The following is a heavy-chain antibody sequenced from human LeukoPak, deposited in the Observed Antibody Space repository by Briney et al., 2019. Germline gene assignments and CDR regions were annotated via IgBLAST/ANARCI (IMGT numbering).Heavy chain of an antibody. D-gene: IGHD3-3*01. CDR2: IYYSGST. CDR3: ARERYDFGAFDI. Sequence: ASETLSLTCTVSGGSISSYYWSWTRQPPGKGLEWIGYIYYSGSTNYNPSLKSRVTISVDTSKNQFSLKLSSVTAADTAVYYCARERYDFGAFDIWGQGTMVTVPS. V-gene: IGHV4-59*01. J-gene: IGHJ3*02. CDR1: GGSISSYY.